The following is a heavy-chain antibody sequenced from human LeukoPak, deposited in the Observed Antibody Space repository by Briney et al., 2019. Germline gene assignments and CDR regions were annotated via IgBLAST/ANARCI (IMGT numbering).Heavy chain of an antibody. J-gene: IGHJ4*02. CDR2: ISSSSSYI. CDR1: GFTFNSYS. CDR3: ASLTSSGYDGFDY. Sequence: GGSLRLSCAASGFTFNSYSMNWVRQAPGKGLEWVSSISSSSSYIYYADSVKGRFTISRDNAKNSLYLQMNSLRAEDTAVYYCASLTSSGYDGFDYWGQGTLVTVSS. D-gene: IGHD5-12*01. V-gene: IGHV3-21*01.